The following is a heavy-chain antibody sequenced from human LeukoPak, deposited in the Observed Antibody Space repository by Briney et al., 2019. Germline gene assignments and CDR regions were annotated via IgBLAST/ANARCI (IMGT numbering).Heavy chain of an antibody. CDR1: GFTFSGYS. Sequence: PGGSLRLSCAASGFTFSGYSMNWVRQAPGKGLEWVSSIGTSTNYIYYADSVKGRFTISRDNAKNSLYLQMNSLRAEDTAVYYCAREYSNGWYTIDYWGQGTLVTVSS. CDR2: IGTSTNYI. CDR3: AREYSNGWYTIDY. V-gene: IGHV3-21*01. J-gene: IGHJ4*02. D-gene: IGHD6-19*01.